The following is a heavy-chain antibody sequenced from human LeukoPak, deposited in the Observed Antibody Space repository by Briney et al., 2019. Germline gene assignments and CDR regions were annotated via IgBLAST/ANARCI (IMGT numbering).Heavy chain of an antibody. J-gene: IGHJ4*02. CDR1: GYTFTSYG. CDR2: ISAYNGNT. V-gene: IGHV1-18*01. Sequence: GASVKVSCKASGYTFTSYGISWVRQAPGQGLEWMGWISAYNGNTNYAQKLQGRVTMTRDMSTSTVCMELSSLRSEDTAVYYCAREAQYYFDYWGQGTLVTVSS. CDR3: AREAQYYFDY.